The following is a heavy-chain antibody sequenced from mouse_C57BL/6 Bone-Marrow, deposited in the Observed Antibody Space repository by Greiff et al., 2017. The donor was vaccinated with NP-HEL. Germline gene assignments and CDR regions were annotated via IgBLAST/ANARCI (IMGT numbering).Heavy chain of an antibody. CDR1: GFTFSSYG. J-gene: IGHJ4*01. CDR2: ISSGGSYT. Sequence: EVKLVESGGDLVKPGGSLKLSCAASGFTFSSYGMSWVRQTPDKRLEWVATISSGGSYTYYLDSVKGRFTISRDNAKNTVYLKRSSLKSEDTAVYYCARSRCYGSFGAMDYWGQGTSVTVSS. D-gene: IGHD1-1*01. V-gene: IGHV5-6*01. CDR3: ARSRCYGSFGAMDY.